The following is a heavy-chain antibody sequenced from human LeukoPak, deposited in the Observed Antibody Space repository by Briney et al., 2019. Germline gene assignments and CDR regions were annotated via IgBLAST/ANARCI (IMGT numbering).Heavy chain of an antibody. CDR1: GVSISSYY. J-gene: IGHJ4*02. CDR2: IYYSRSP. D-gene: IGHD4-17*01. CDR3: AMTFYGDGDY. V-gene: IGHV4-59*08. Sequence: SETLSLTCTVSGVSISSYYWSWIRQSPGKGLEWIGHIYYSRSPNYNPSLKSRVTISVDTSKNQFSLKPSSVTAADTAVYYCAMTFYGDGDYWGQGTLVTASS.